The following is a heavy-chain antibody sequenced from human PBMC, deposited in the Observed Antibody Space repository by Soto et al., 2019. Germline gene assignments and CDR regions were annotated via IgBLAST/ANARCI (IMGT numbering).Heavy chain of an antibody. D-gene: IGHD4-17*01. J-gene: IGHJ5*02. CDR2: IYYSGST. CDR1: GGSISSYY. V-gene: IGHV4-59*12. CDR3: ARSRSYYGGFDL. Sequence: SETLSLTCTVSGGSISSYYWSWIRQPPGKGLEWIGYIYYSGSTNYNPSLKSRVTISVDTSKNQFSLKLSSVTAADTAVYYCARSRSYYGGFDLWGQGTLVTVSS.